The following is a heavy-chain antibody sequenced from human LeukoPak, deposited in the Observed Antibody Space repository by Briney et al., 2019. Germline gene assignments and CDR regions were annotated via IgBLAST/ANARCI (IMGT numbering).Heavy chain of an antibody. CDR1: GYTFTSYY. Sequence: APLKASSKASGYTFTSYYMHWVRQAPGQGLEWMGIINPSGGSTSYAQKFQGRVTMTRDTSTSTVYMELSSLPSEDTALYYGPIAYGSGSYYSEFDYWGQGTLETVSS. CDR2: INPSGGST. CDR3: PIAYGSGSYYSEFDY. D-gene: IGHD3-10*01. V-gene: IGHV1-46*01. J-gene: IGHJ4*02.